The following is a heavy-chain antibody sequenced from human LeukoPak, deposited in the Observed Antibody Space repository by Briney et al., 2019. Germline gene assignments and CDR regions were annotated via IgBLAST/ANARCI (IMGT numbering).Heavy chain of an antibody. Sequence: GGSLRLSCAASGFTFSSYSMNWVRQAPGKGLEWVSSISSSSYIYYADSVKGRFTISRDNAKNSLYLQMNSLRAEDTAVYYCARDGQLGGYFDYWGQGTLVTVSS. CDR2: ISSSSYI. V-gene: IGHV3-21*01. J-gene: IGHJ4*02. CDR3: ARDGQLGGYFDY. CDR1: GFTFSSYS. D-gene: IGHD6-6*01.